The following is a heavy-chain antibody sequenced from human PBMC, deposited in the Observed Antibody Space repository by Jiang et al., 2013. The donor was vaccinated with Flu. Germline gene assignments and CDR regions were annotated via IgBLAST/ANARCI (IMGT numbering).Heavy chain of an antibody. CDR1: GDTFNIYT. CDR2: IIPMFGIA. J-gene: IGHJ6*02. Sequence: SCKASGDTFNIYTISWVRQAPGQGLEWMGRIIPMFGIAHYAQKFQGRVTITADKSTSTAYMELGGLRSEDTAVYYCARVGYGGNEYYYYGMDVWGQGTTVTVSS. D-gene: IGHD4-23*01. CDR3: ARVGYGGNEYYYYGMDV. V-gene: IGHV1-69*02.